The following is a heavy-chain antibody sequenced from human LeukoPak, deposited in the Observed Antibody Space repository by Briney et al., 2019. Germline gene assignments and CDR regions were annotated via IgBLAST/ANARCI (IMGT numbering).Heavy chain of an antibody. CDR2: ISGDGGTT. Sequence: GGSLRLSCAASGFTFDDYAMHWVRQAPGEGLEWVSLISGDGGTTYYADSVKGRFTISRDNSKNSLYLQMNSLRTEDTALYYCSKDTPYCSGSSCYSGGPDYWGQGTLVTVSS. CDR1: GFTFDDYA. V-gene: IGHV3-43*02. J-gene: IGHJ4*02. D-gene: IGHD2-15*01. CDR3: SKDTPYCSGSSCYSGGPDY.